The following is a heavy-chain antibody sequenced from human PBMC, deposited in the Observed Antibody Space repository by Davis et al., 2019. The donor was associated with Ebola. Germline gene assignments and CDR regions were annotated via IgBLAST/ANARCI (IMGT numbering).Heavy chain of an antibody. CDR3: ARVPLIYYDSSGYYWDY. CDR2: IYYSGST. CDR1: GGSVSNYY. J-gene: IGHJ4*02. V-gene: IGHV4-59*02. Sequence: SETLSLTCTVSGGSVSNYYWSWIRQPPGKGLEWIGYIYYSGSTNYNPSLKSRVTISVDTSKNQFSLKLSSVTAADTAVYYCARVPLIYYDSSGYYWDYWGQGTMVTVSS. D-gene: IGHD3-22*01.